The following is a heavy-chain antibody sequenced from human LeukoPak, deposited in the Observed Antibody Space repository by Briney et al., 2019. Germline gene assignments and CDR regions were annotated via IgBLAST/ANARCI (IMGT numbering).Heavy chain of an antibody. V-gene: IGHV3-53*01. Sequence: GGSLELSCAALGLTVRRNYLGWFGRVQGKGLEWVSVIYSGGSTYYADSVKGRFTISRDNSKNTLYLQMNSLRAEDTAVYYCARDVVYWGQGTLVTVSS. CDR2: IYSGGST. J-gene: IGHJ4*02. CDR3: ARDVVY. CDR1: GLTVRRNY. D-gene: IGHD2-15*01.